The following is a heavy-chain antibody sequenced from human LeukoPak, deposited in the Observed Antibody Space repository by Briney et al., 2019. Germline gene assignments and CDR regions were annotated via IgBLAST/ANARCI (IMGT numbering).Heavy chain of an antibody. CDR2: IYPGDSDT. CDR1: YW. D-gene: IGHD5-18*01. V-gene: IGHV5-51*01. Sequence: YWSWIRQPPGKGLEWMGIIYPGDSDTRYSPSFQGQVTISAVKSISTAYLQWSSLRASDTAMYYCARLKAVDTAMGYFDYWGQGTLVTVSS. J-gene: IGHJ4*02. CDR3: ARLKAVDTAMGYFDY.